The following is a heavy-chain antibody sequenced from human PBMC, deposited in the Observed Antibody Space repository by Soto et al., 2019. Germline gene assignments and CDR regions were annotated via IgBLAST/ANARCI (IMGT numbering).Heavy chain of an antibody. J-gene: IGHJ4*02. CDR2: ISYDGNNK. CDR3: AKERYYYDSRGHGDY. CDR1: GFTFSSYG. V-gene: IGHV3-30*18. D-gene: IGHD3-22*01. Sequence: QVQLVESGGGVVQPGRSLRLSCAASGFTFSSYGMHWVRQAPGKGLEWVAIISYDGNNKYYADSVKGRFTISRDNSKNTLYLQLNSLRAEDTVVYYCAKERYYYDSRGHGDYWCQGTVVTVSS.